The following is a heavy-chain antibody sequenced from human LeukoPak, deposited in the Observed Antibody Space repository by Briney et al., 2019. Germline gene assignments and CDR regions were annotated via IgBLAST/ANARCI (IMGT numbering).Heavy chain of an antibody. CDR3: ARLLWFGESDDY. D-gene: IGHD3-10*01. V-gene: IGHV1-2*02. CDR1: GYTFTGYY. J-gene: IGHJ4*02. Sequence: ASVKVSCKASGYTFTGYYMHWVRQAPGQGPEWMGWINPNSGGTNYAQKFQGRVTMTRDTSISTAYMELSRLRSDDTAVYYCARLLWFGESDDYWGQGTLVTVSS. CDR2: INPNSGGT.